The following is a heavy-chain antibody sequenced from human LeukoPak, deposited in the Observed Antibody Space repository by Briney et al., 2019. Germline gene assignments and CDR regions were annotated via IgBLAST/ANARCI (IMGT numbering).Heavy chain of an antibody. J-gene: IGHJ4*02. V-gene: IGHV3-74*01. D-gene: IGHD3-10*01. CDR1: GFALRTYW. CDR2: INSDGTST. Sequence: PGGSLRLSCAASGFALRTYWMHWVRQAPGKGLVWVSLINSDGTSTIYADSVKGRFTISRDTAKNTLYLEMNRLRADDTAVYHCTRAGSGSSYDSWGQGTLVTVSS. CDR3: TRAGSGSSYDS.